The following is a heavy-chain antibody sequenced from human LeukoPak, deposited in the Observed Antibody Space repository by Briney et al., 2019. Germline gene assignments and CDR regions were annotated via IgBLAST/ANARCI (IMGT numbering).Heavy chain of an antibody. CDR2: VSPSGDIR. D-gene: IGHD4-23*01. V-gene: IGHV3-23*01. CDR3: ADLRWYPPY. CDR1: GFTFSKHG. Sequence: GGSLRLSCAASGFTFSKHGMNWVRQAPGKGLEWVSGVSPSGDIRYYADSVKGRFTISRDNYMNTVYLEVSSLTAEDTGVYYCADLRWYPPYWGQGTLVTVSS. J-gene: IGHJ4*02.